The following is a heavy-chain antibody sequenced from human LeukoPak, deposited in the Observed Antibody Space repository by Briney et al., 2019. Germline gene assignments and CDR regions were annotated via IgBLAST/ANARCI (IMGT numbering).Heavy chain of an antibody. J-gene: IGHJ4*02. CDR2: INTNTGNP. V-gene: IGHV7-4-1*02. CDR3: ARDITIHRVAARGLSY. D-gene: IGHD2-15*01. Sequence: ASVKVSCKASGYTFTIYAMNWVRQAPGQGLEWMGWINTNTGNPTYAQGFTGRFVFSLDTSVSTAYLQISSLKAEDTAVYYCARDITIHRVAARGLSYWGQGTLVTVSS. CDR1: GYTFTIYA.